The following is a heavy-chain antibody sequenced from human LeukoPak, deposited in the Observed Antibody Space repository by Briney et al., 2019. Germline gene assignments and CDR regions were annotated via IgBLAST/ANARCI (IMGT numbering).Heavy chain of an antibody. D-gene: IGHD6-19*01. CDR2: ISYDGSNK. J-gene: IGHJ6*02. Sequence: GGSLRLSCAASGFTFSGYAMHWVRQAPGKGLEWVAVISYDGSNKYYADSVKGRFTISRDNSKNTLYLQMNSLRAEDTAVYYCARDYKRWLVQYGMDVWGQGTTVTVSS. CDR3: ARDYKRWLVQYGMDV. CDR1: GFTFSGYA. V-gene: IGHV3-30-3*01.